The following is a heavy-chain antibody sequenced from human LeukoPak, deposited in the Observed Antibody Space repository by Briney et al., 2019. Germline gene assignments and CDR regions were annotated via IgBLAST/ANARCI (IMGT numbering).Heavy chain of an antibody. D-gene: IGHD3-3*01. Sequence: GGSLRLSCAASGFTFRDYTMNWVRQAPGKGLEWVSAISKSGTYIKYADSVKGRFTISRDNSKNTLYLQMNSLRAEDTAVYYRARGDYDFWSGYIRGYYYYGMDVWGQGTTVTVSS. J-gene: IGHJ6*02. CDR1: GFTFRDYT. CDR3: ARGDYDFWSGYIRGYYYYGMDV. CDR2: ISKSGTYI. V-gene: IGHV3-21*01.